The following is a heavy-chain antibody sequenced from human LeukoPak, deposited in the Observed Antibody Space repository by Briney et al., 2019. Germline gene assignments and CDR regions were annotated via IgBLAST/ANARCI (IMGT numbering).Heavy chain of an antibody. D-gene: IGHD3-22*01. CDR2: IDWDDDK. CDR1: GFSLSTSGVG. V-gene: IGHV2-70*11. CDR3: ARTTSSRSGYYYSVPYPYFDY. Sequence: ESGPTLVNPTQILTLTCTFSGFSLSTSGVGVGWIRQPPGKALEWLARIDWDDDKYYSTSLKTRLTISKDTSKNQVVLTMTNMDPVDTATYYCARTTSSRSGYYYSVPYPYFDYWGQGTLVTVSS. J-gene: IGHJ4*02.